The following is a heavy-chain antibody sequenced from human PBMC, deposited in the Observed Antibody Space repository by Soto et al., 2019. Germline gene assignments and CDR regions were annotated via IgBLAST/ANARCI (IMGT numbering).Heavy chain of an antibody. V-gene: IGHV3-72*01. CDR2: TRNKANSYTT. CDR1: GFTFSDHY. Sequence: EVQLVESGGGLVQPGGSLRLSCAASGFTFSDHYMDWVRQAPGKGLEWVGRTRNKANSYTTEYAASVKGRFTISRDDSKNSQYLQMNSLKTEDTAVYYCATRLNFDYWGQGTLVTVSS. D-gene: IGHD2-8*01. J-gene: IGHJ4*02. CDR3: ATRLNFDY.